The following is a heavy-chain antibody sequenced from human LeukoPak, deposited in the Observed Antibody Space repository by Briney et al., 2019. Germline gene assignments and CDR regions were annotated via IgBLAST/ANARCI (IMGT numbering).Heavy chain of an antibody. Sequence: ASVKVSCKASGGTFSSYAISWVRQAPGQGLEWMGRIIPILGIATYAQKFQGRVTITADKSTSTAYMELSSLRSEDTAVYYCARDSRSDYCSSTSCYTDYYGMDVWGQGTTVTVSS. D-gene: IGHD2-2*02. CDR1: GGTFSSYA. CDR3: ARDSRSDYCSSTSCYTDYYGMDV. V-gene: IGHV1-69*04. CDR2: IIPILGIA. J-gene: IGHJ6*02.